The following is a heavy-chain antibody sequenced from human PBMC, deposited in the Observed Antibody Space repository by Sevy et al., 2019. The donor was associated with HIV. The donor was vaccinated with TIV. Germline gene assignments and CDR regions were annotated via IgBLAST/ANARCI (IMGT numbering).Heavy chain of an antibody. CDR2: IKQDGSEK. D-gene: IGHD3-22*01. J-gene: IGHJ4*02. Sequence: GGSLRLSCAASGFTFSNYWMSWVRQAPGKGLEWVANIKQDGSEKYYVDSVKGRFTISRDNAKKSLYLKMNSLRAEDTAVNYCARPYRTDPFYYSGSGSYYYPSYFDYWGQGTLVTVSS. CDR1: GFTFSNYW. V-gene: IGHV3-7*01. CDR3: ARPYRTDPFYYSGSGSYYYPSYFDY.